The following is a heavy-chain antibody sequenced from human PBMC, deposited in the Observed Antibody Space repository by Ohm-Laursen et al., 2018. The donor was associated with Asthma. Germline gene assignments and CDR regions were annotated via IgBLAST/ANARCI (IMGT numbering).Heavy chain of an antibody. D-gene: IGHD6-25*01. CDR2: ISTASTFI. V-gene: IGHV3-21*01. Sequence: SLRLSCTASGYTFSRYSIHWVRQAPGKGLEWVASISTASTFIYYADSVRGRFTTSRDNAKNLVFLQMNDVRAEDTAVYYCARELLRHEEDYWGQGTLVTVSS. J-gene: IGHJ4*02. CDR3: ARELLRHEEDY. CDR1: GYTFSRYS.